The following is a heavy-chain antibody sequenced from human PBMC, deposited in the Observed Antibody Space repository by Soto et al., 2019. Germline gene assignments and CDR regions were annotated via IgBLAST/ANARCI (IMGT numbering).Heavy chain of an antibody. V-gene: IGHV3-72*01. CDR2: SRNRVNNLST. J-gene: IGHJ4*02. Sequence: HPGGSLRLSCTVSAISEFSFSDQYMDWVRQAPGKGLEWVGRSRNRVNNLSTAYAASVQGRFTISRDESKNTVYLQMNSLKTDDTAVYYCSRVDPSAKRPDYWGQGTLVTVSS. CDR3: SRVDPSAKRPDY. CDR1: AISEFSFSDQY. D-gene: IGHD2-15*01.